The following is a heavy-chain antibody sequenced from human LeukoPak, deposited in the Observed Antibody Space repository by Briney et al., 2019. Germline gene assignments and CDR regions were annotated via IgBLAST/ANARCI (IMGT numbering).Heavy chain of an antibody. CDR3: ARDRAMIRGVGPHYFDY. D-gene: IGHD3-10*01. Sequence: ASVKVSCKASGYTFSSYGIGWVRQAPGQGVEGMGWISIYSGNTDSAQSIRGRVTMTTDRSTSTGYMELRSLRFDDTAVYYCARDRAMIRGVGPHYFDYWGQGTLVTVSS. CDR1: GYTFSSYG. V-gene: IGHV1-18*04. CDR2: ISIYSGNT. J-gene: IGHJ4*02.